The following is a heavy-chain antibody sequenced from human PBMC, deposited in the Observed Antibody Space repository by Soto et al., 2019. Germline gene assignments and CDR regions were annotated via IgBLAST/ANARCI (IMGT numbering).Heavy chain of an antibody. Sequence: QVQLVQSGAEVKKPGASVKVSCKASGYTFTSYAMHWVRQAPGQRLEWMGWINAGNGNTKYSQKFQGRVTITRDTSARTSYMELSSLRSEDTAVYYCAREKVLLWFGELFDAFDIWGQGTMVTVSS. J-gene: IGHJ3*02. CDR2: INAGNGNT. CDR3: AREKVLLWFGELFDAFDI. CDR1: GYTFTSYA. D-gene: IGHD3-10*01. V-gene: IGHV1-3*01.